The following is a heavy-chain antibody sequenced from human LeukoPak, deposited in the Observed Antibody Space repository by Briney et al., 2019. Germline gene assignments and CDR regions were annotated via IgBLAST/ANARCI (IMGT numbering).Heavy chain of an antibody. V-gene: IGHV3-21*01. J-gene: IGHJ4*02. CDR3: ARAASAGWLQY. CDR2: ISSSSSYI. Sequence: PGGSLRLSCAASGFTFSSYAMSWVRQAPGKGLEWVSSISSSSSYIYYADSVKGRFTISRDNAKNSLYLQMNSLRAEDTAVYYCARAASAGWLQYWGQGTLVTVSS. D-gene: IGHD5-24*01. CDR1: GFTFSSYA.